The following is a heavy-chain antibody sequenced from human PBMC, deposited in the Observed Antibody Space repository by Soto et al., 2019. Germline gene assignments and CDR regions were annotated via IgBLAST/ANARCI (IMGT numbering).Heavy chain of an antibody. Sequence: EVQLLESGGGLVQPGGSLRLSCAASGFTFTKFAMSWVRQAPGKGLEWVASISGPGGSTNYAESVKGRFTISRDNSKDPVSLQMNSLRVEDTALYFCAKDRRIAVSHFDFWGQVTLVTVSS. CDR2: ISGPGGST. CDR1: GFTFTKFA. J-gene: IGHJ4*02. D-gene: IGHD6-19*01. V-gene: IGHV3-23*01. CDR3: AKDRRIAVSHFDF.